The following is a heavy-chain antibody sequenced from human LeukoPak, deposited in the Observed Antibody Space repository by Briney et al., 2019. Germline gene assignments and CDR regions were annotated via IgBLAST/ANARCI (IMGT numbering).Heavy chain of an antibody. CDR2: IYHSGTA. V-gene: IGHV4-4*02. D-gene: IGHD3-22*01. CDR1: GGSISSSNW. CDR3: ARADYYYSSGYYSYFDY. J-gene: IGHJ4*02. Sequence: SETLSLTCAVSGGSISSSNWWSWVRQPPGKGLEWIGEIYHSGTANYSPSLKSRVSISVDKSKNQFSLRLSSVTAADTAVYYCARADYYYSSGYYSYFDYWGQGTLVTVSS.